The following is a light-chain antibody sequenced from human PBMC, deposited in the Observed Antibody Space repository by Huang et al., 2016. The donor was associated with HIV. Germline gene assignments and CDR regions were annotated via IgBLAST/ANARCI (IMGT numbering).Light chain of an antibody. CDR3: QQRTYSFT. CDR1: QSVGSF. V-gene: IGKV3-11*01. Sequence: EIVLTQSPATLSLSPGERATLSCRASQSVGSFLAWYQQQPGQAPRLLIYDASSRATCIPARFSGSGSGTDFTLTISSLEPEDFAVYYCQQRTYSFTFGPGTKVD. CDR2: DAS. J-gene: IGKJ3*01.